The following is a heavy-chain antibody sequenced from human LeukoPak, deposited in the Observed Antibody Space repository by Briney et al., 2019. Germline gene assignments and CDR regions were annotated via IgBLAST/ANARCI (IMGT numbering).Heavy chain of an antibody. D-gene: IGHD5-18*01. J-gene: IGHJ4*02. CDR2: IQYDGNNE. CDR1: GFTFSSYG. V-gene: IGHV3-30*02. CDR3: TRVGEPELWGEWGYYFDY. Sequence: HSGGSLRLSCAASGFTFSSYGMHWVRQAPGKGLEWVAYIQYDGNNEQYADSVKGRFSISRDSSKNILYLQMNFLRTEDTAVYYCTRVGEPELWGEWGYYFDYWGQGTLVTVSS.